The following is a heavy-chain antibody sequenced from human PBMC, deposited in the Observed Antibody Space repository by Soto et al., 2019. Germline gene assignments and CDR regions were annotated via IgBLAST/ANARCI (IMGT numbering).Heavy chain of an antibody. CDR2: IYYSGST. V-gene: IGHV4-31*03. D-gene: IGHD3-10*01. Sequence: SETLSLTCTVSGGSISSGGYYGSWIRQHPGKGLEWIGYIYYSGSTYYNPSLKSRVTISVDTSKNQFSLKLSSVTAADTAVYYCARAGFGELSGVDPWGQGTLVTVSS. CDR1: GGSISSGGYY. CDR3: ARAGFGELSGVDP. J-gene: IGHJ5*02.